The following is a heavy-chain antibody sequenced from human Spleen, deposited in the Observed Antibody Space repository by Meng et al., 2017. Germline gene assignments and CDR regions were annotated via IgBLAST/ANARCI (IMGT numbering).Heavy chain of an antibody. Sequence: GGSLRLSCAASGFTFSSYEMNWVRQAPGKGLEWVSAVSGSGGSTYYADSVQGRFPISRDNSKNTLYLQMNSLRADDTAVYYCATIAVAGTRVFYFDLWGRGTLVTVSS. V-gene: IGHV3-23*01. D-gene: IGHD6-19*01. CDR3: ATIAVAGTRVFYFDL. CDR2: VSGSGGST. J-gene: IGHJ4*02. CDR1: GFTFSSYE.